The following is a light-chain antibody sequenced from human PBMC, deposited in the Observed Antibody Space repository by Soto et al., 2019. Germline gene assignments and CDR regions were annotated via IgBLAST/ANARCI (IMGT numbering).Light chain of an antibody. V-gene: IGLV2-11*01. CDR3: CSYAGGFTWV. J-gene: IGLJ3*02. CDR2: DVS. CDR1: SSDTGGSNY. Sequence: QSALTQPRSVSGSPGQSVTISCTGTSSDTGGSNYVSWYQHHPGKAPKLMIYDVSKRPSGVPDRFSGSKSGNTASLTISGLQAEDEADYYCCSYAGGFTWVFGGGTKLTVL.